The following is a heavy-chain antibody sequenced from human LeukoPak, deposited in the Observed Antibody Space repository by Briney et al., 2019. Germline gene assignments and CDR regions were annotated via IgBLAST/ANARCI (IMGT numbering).Heavy chain of an antibody. CDR3: AKWRRSSPIQLWLESRREADC. V-gene: IGHV3-23*01. J-gene: IGHJ4*02. CDR2: ISGSGGST. CDR1: GFTFSSYA. D-gene: IGHD5-18*01. Sequence: QAGGSLRLSCAASGFTFSSYAMSWVRQAPGKGLEWVSAISGSGGSTYYADSVKGRFTISRDNSKNTLYLQMNSLRAEDTAVYYCAKWRRSSPIQLWLESRREADCWGQGTLVTVSS.